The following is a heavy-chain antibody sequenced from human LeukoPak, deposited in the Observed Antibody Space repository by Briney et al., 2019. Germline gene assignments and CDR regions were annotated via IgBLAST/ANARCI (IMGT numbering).Heavy chain of an antibody. Sequence: GGSLRLSCTASGFILSTCAMSWVRQAPGKGLEWVSAISGSGGTTYYADSVKGRFTISRDNSKNTLFLQMNSLRAEDTAVYYCAKDRSSSSWFDGYDFWGQGTMVTVSS. CDR3: AKDRSSSSWFDGYDF. CDR1: GFILSTCA. CDR2: ISGSGGTT. D-gene: IGHD6-13*01. V-gene: IGHV3-23*01. J-gene: IGHJ3*01.